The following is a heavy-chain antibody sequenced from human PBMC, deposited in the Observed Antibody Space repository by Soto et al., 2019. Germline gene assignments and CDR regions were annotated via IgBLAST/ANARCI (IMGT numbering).Heavy chain of an antibody. D-gene: IGHD2-2*01. Sequence: PGGSLRLSCAASGFTFSSYAMSWVRQAPGKGLEWVSAISGSGGSTYYADSVKGRFTISRDNSKNTLYLQMNSLRAEDTAVYYCAREYCSSTSCYHYGMDVWGQGTTVTVSS. V-gene: IGHV3-23*01. CDR2: ISGSGGST. CDR3: AREYCSSTSCYHYGMDV. J-gene: IGHJ6*02. CDR1: GFTFSSYA.